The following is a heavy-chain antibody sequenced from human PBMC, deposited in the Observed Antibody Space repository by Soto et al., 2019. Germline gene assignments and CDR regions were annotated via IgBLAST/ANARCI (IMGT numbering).Heavy chain of an antibody. D-gene: IGHD4-17*01. CDR3: SKQRTTVTTSFDY. CDR2: ISGYGGST. J-gene: IGHJ4*02. Sequence: EVQLLESGGGLVQPGGSLTVSCAASGFTFGAHPMSWVRLAPGKGLEWVSTISGYGGSTYYPDSLKGRFIISRDNSKNTLYLQINTVRAEDTAIYFCSKQRTTVTTSFDYWGQGTLVTVSS. CDR1: GFTFGAHP. V-gene: IGHV3-23*01.